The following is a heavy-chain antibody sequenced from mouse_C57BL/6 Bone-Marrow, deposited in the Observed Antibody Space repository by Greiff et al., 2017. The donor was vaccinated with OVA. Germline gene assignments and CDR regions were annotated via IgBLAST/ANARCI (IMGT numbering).Heavy chain of an antibody. Sequence: QVQLQQSGAELARPGASVKLSCKASGYTFTSYGISWVKQRTGQGLEWIGEIYPRSGNTYYNEKFQGKATLTADKSSSTAYMELRSLTSEDSAVYFCAREEMGYGIWYPYAMDYWGQGTSVTVSS. J-gene: IGHJ4*01. CDR3: AREEMGYGIWYPYAMDY. V-gene: IGHV1-81*01. CDR1: GYTFTSYG. D-gene: IGHD2-1*01. CDR2: IYPRSGNT.